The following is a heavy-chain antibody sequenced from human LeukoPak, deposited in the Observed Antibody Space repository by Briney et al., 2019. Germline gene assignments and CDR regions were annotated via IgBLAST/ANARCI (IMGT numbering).Heavy chain of an antibody. CDR2: IKQDGTVK. V-gene: IGHV3-7*01. J-gene: IGHJ6*03. Sequence: GGSVRLSCAASGFTFSSYWMSWVRQAPGKGLEWVANIKQDGTVKHYVDSVKGRFTISRDNAKNSLYLQMNSLRAEDTAVYYCARDGIIAQKGRSPNNYYYMDVWGKGTTVTVSS. CDR3: ARDGIIAQKGRSPNNYYYMDV. CDR1: GFTFSSYW. D-gene: IGHD1-26*01.